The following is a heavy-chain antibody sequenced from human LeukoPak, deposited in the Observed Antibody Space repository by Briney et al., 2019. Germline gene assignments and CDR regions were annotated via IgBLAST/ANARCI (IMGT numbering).Heavy chain of an antibody. CDR3: ARSYYSDSSGYPELVDAFDI. V-gene: IGHV3-33*01. J-gene: IGHJ3*02. D-gene: IGHD3-22*01. Sequence: GRSLRLSCAASGFTFSSYGMHWVRQAPGKGLEWVAVIWYDGSNKYYADSVKGRFTISRDNSKNTLYLQMNSLRAEDTAVYYCARSYYSDSSGYPELVDAFDIWGQGTMVTVSS. CDR1: GFTFSSYG. CDR2: IWYDGSNK.